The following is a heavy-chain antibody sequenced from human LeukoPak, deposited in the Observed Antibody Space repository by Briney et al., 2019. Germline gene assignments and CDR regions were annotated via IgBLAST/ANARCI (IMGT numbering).Heavy chain of an antibody. Sequence: GRSLRLSCTASGFTFSNYWMSWVRQAPGKGLEWVATINQDGSETYYVDSLKGRFTISRDNAKNSLYLQMNSLRAEDTAVYYCASSSSGWYHNWGRGTLVTVSS. D-gene: IGHD6-19*01. J-gene: IGHJ3*01. CDR2: INQDGSET. CDR3: ASSSSGWYHN. CDR1: GFTFSNYW. V-gene: IGHV3-7*03.